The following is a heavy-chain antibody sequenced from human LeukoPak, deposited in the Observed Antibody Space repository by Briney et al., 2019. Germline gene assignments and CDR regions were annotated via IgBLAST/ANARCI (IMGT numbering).Heavy chain of an antibody. D-gene: IGHD5-18*01. Sequence: AGGSLRLSCAASGFTFSDYWMSWVRQAPGKGLEWVANIQQDGSEKYYVDSVKGRFTISRDNAKKSLFLQVSSLRGEGTAVYYCARDRGFSYGIDFWGQGTLVTVSS. J-gene: IGHJ4*02. CDR2: IQQDGSEK. CDR1: GFTFSDYW. V-gene: IGHV3-7*04. CDR3: ARDRGFSYGIDF.